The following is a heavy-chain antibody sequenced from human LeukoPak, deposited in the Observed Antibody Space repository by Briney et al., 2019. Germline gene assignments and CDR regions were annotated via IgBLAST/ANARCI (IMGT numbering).Heavy chain of an antibody. Sequence: PSETLSLTCTVSGGSISSYYWSWIRQPPGKGLEWIGYIYYSGSTNYNPALQSRVTISVDTSKNQFSLKLSSVTAADTAVYYCAKNFKYSSSWSDYYYYYGMDVWGQGTTVTVSS. CDR1: GGSISSYY. V-gene: IGHV4-59*01. CDR3: AKNFKYSSSWSDYYYYYGMDV. D-gene: IGHD6-13*01. CDR2: IYYSGST. J-gene: IGHJ6*02.